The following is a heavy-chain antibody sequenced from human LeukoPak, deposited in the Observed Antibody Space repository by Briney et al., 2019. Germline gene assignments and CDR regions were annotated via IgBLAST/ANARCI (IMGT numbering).Heavy chain of an antibody. J-gene: IGHJ4*02. V-gene: IGHV3-23*01. CDR1: GFTFSNYA. Sequence: WGSLRLSCAASGFTFSNYAMRWVRQAPGKGLEWVSGISGSGDSTYYADSVKGRFTISRVKSKTSLELQMNSLRATDMAYYSIARRSGIAVAGAFDYWGQGTLVTVSS. D-gene: IGHD6-19*01. CDR3: ARRSGIAVAGAFDY. CDR2: ISGSGDST.